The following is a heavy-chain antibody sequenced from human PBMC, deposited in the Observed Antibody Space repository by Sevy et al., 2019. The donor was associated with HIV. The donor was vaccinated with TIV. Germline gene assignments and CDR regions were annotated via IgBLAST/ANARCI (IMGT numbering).Heavy chain of an antibody. CDR2: IHFSGGS. D-gene: IGHD5-12*01. Sequence: SETLSLTCTVSGGSISSSDSYWSWIRQPPGKGLEWIGYIHFSGGSYYNPFLKRRVAMSVDTSERQFSLRLSFMTAADTAVYYCANKRGYSHGPFDYWGQGALVTVSS. CDR1: GGSISSSDSY. CDR3: ANKRGYSHGPFDY. J-gene: IGHJ4*02. V-gene: IGHV4-30-4*01.